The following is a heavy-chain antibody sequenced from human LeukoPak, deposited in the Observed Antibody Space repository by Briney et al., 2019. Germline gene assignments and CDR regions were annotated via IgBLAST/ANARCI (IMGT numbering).Heavy chain of an antibody. D-gene: IGHD3-22*01. J-gene: IGHJ4*02. CDR1: GYIFSIYA. CDR2: MNPNSGNT. Sequence: ASVKVSCKASGYIFSIYAMIWVRQAPGQGLELMGWMNPNSGNTGYAQKLQGRVTMTTDTSTSTAYMELRSLRSDDTAVYYCARAYYGAPMYDFDYWGQGTLVTVSS. CDR3: ARAYYGAPMYDFDY. V-gene: IGHV1-18*01.